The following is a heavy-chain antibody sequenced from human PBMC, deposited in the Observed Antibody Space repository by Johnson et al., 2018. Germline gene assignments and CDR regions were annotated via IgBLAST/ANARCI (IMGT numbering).Heavy chain of an antibody. D-gene: IGHD3-3*01. CDR3: TRPYYEFWSGPPVYYGMDV. Sequence: VQLQESGGGLVQPGGSXKLSCAASGFTFSGSAMHWVRQASGKGLEWVGRIRSKANSYATAYAASVKGRFTISRDDSKNTAYLQMNSRKTEDTAVYYCTRPYYEFWSGPPVYYGMDVWGQGTTVTVSS. J-gene: IGHJ6*02. CDR1: GFTFSGSA. CDR2: IRSKANSYAT. V-gene: IGHV3-73*02.